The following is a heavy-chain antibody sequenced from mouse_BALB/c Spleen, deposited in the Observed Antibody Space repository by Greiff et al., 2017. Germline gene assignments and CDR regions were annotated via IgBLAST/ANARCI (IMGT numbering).Heavy chain of an antibody. Sequence: QVQLKESGPGLVAPSQSLSITCTVSGFSLTSYGVHWVRQPPGKGLEWLGVIWAGGSTNYNSALMSRLSISKDNSKSQVFLKMNSLQTDDTAMYYCARGYYGSSYAWYFDVWGAGTTVTVSS. V-gene: IGHV2-9*02. CDR3: ARGYYGSSYAWYFDV. D-gene: IGHD1-1*01. J-gene: IGHJ1*01. CDR2: IWAGGST. CDR1: GFSLTSYG.